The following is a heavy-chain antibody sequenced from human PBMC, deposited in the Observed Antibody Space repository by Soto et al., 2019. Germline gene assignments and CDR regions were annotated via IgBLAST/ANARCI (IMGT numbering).Heavy chain of an antibody. CDR1: GYTFTSYG. D-gene: IGHD6-19*01. J-gene: IGHJ6*03. Sequence: GASVKVSCKASGYTFTSYGISWVRQAPGQGLEWMGWISAYNGNTNYAQKLQGRVTMTTDTSTSTAYMELRSLRSDDTAVYYCARAPHIRQWLIPYYYYYMDVWGKGTTVTVSS. V-gene: IGHV1-18*01. CDR2: ISAYNGNT. CDR3: ARAPHIRQWLIPYYYYYMDV.